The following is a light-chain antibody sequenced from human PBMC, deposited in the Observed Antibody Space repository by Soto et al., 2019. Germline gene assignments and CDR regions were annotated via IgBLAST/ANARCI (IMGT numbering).Light chain of an antibody. CDR2: EVS. V-gene: IGLV2-14*01. J-gene: IGLJ3*02. Sequence: QSVLTQPASVSGSPGQSITISCTGTSSDIGIYNYVSWYQQHPGKAPKLMIFEVSNRPSGVSNRFSGSKSGNTASLTISGLQADDEADYYCSSYSTSITVRLFGGGTKLTVL. CDR1: SSDIGIYNY. CDR3: SSYSTSITVRL.